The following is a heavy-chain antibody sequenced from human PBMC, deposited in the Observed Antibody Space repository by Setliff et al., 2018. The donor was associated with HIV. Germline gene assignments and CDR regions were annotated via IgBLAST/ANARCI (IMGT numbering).Heavy chain of an antibody. CDR2: IYTSGST. J-gene: IGHJ6*03. Sequence: SETLSLTCTVSGGSISSYYWTWIRQPAGKGLEWIGRIYTSGSTNYNPSLKSRVTMSVDTSKNQFSLKLSSVTAADTAVYYCAGEAWTSYRSSSGYYYYYMDVWGKGTTVTVSS. CDR1: GGSISSYY. D-gene: IGHD6-6*01. V-gene: IGHV4-4*07. CDR3: AGEAWTSYRSSSGYYYYYMDV.